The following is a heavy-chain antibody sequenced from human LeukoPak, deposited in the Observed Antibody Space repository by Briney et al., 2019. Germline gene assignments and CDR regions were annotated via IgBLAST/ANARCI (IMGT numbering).Heavy chain of an antibody. J-gene: IGHJ4*02. D-gene: IGHD5-12*01. Sequence: PGGSLRLSCAASGFTFSNYTMNWVRQAPGKGLEWVSVILGSGDAKDYADSVKGRFTISRDKSKNTLYLQMNSLTAEDTAVYYRVKGAYDYLEIAYFDYWGQGTLVTVSS. CDR2: ILGSGDAK. CDR1: GFTFSNYT. V-gene: IGHV3-23*01. CDR3: VKGAYDYLEIAYFDY.